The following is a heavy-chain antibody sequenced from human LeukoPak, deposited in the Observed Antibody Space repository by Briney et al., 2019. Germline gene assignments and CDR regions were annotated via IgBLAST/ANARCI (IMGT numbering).Heavy chain of an antibody. CDR2: IIASGGTT. CDR1: GFPFSSYA. Sequence: GGSLRLSCAASGFPFSSYAMSWFRQTPGKGLEWVSSIIASGGTTYYADSVKGRFTISRDNSKNTVYLQMHTLRAEDTAVYYCARGGVDYWGQGTLVTVSS. D-gene: IGHD3-16*01. CDR3: ARGGVDY. V-gene: IGHV3-23*01. J-gene: IGHJ4*02.